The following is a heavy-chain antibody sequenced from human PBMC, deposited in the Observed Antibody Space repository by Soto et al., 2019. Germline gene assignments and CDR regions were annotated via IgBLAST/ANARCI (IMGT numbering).Heavy chain of an antibody. CDR1: GXTFSDYP. CDR3: ATFSQGWLLSNPLSTFFDS. Sequence: GSLRLSCAASGXTFSDYPMSWVRRAPGQGLKLGSGISASGATTFYSDSVNCRFTISRDNSKKTLYVQMNSLRGEHTALYYCATFSQGWLLSNPLSTFFDSWGQGTLATVSS. CDR2: ISASGATT. D-gene: IGHD3-22*01. V-gene: IGHV3-23*01. J-gene: IGHJ4*02.